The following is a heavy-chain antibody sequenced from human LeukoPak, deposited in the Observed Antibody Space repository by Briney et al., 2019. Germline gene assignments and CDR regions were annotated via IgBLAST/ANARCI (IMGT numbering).Heavy chain of an antibody. CDR3: ATGDDYGDSLFYY. V-gene: IGHV3-48*03. Sequence: GRSLRLSCAASGFTFSGYEMNWVRQAPGKGLEWISYISTTGGTIYYADSVKGRFTISRDNAKNSLFLQMNSLRADDTAVYYCATGDDYGDSLFYYWGQGTLVTVSS. J-gene: IGHJ4*02. CDR2: ISTTGGTI. D-gene: IGHD4-17*01. CDR1: GFTFSGYE.